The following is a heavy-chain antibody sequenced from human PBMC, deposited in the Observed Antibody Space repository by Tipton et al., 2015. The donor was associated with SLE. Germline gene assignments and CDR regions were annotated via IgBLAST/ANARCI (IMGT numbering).Heavy chain of an antibody. CDR3: ARGVRIAVVKGWYFDL. V-gene: IGHV4-34*01. CDR2: TNESGST. CDR1: GGSFRRYY. Sequence: TLSLTCAVYGGSFRRYYWTWIRQPPGKGLEWIGETNESGSTNYNPSLKSRVTISIDTSKNQFSLRLSSVTAADTAVYYCARGVRIAVVKGWYFDLWGRGTLVTVSS. D-gene: IGHD6-19*01. J-gene: IGHJ2*01.